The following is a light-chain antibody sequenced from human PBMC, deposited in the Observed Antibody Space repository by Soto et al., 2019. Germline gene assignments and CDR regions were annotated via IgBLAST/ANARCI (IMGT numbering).Light chain of an antibody. V-gene: IGKV3-20*01. CDR1: QTVSSSS. CDR3: QQYGSSPRT. CDR2: GAS. J-gene: IGKJ1*01. Sequence: DIVLTQSPVPLALSPGERATLSCRASQTVSSSSLAWYQQKPGQAPRLLIFGASTRAAGFPDRFSGSGSGTDFTLTISRLEPEDFAVYYCQQYGSSPRTFGQGTKVEIK.